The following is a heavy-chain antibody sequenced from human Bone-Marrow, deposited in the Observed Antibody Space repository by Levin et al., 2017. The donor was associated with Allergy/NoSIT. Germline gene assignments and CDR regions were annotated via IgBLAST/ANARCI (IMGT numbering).Heavy chain of an antibody. D-gene: IGHD3-9*01. CDR1: GVSMDHYY. V-gene: IGHV4-59*01. CDR2: VHYTGKT. CDR3: ASGPGFYLGLDY. J-gene: IGHJ4*02. Sequence: PSETLSLTCTVSGVSMDHYYWNWIRQSPGKGLEWIGYVHYTGKTNYNPSLDSRVTISVDTSRSQSSLQLPSVTAADTAVYYCASGPGFYLGLDYWGQGTLVPVSS.